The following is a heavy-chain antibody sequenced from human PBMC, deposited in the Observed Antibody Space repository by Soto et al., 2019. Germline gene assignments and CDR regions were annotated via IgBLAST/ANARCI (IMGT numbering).Heavy chain of an antibody. D-gene: IGHD3-3*01. CDR3: ARGMRYYDFWSGYTPPLRFDY. J-gene: IGHJ4*02. Sequence: KSSETLSLTCAVYGGSFSGYYWSWIRQPPGKGLEWIGEINHSGSTNYNPSLKSRVTISVDTSKNQFSLELSSVTAADTAVYYCARGMRYYDFWSGYTPPLRFDYWGQGTLVTVSS. CDR1: GGSFSGYY. CDR2: INHSGST. V-gene: IGHV4-34*01.